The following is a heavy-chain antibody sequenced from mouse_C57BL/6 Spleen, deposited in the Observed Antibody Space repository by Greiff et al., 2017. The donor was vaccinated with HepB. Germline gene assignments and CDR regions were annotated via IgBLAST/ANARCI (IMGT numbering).Heavy chain of an antibody. CDR2: IYPGDGDT. J-gene: IGHJ1*03. CDR1: GYAFSSSW. V-gene: IGHV1-82*01. Sequence: VQLQQSGPELVKPGASVKISCKASGYAFSSSWMNWVKQRPGKGLEWIGRIYPGDGDTNYNGKFKGKATLTADKSSSTAYMQLSILTSEDSAVYFCARSGDVWGTGTTVTVSS. CDR3: ARSGDV.